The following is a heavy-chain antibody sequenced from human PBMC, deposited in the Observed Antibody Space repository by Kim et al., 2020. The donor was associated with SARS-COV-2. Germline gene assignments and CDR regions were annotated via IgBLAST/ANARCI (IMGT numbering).Heavy chain of an antibody. CDR3: ARSAAGDSSWYPYYYYYGMDV. V-gene: IGHV1-3*01. Sequence: ASVKVSCKASGYTFTSYAMHWVRQAPGQRLEWMGWINAGNGNTKYSQKFQGRVTITRDTSASTAYMELSSLRSEDTALYYCARSAAGDSSWYPYYYYYGMDVWGQGTTVTVSS. CDR1: GYTFTSYA. CDR2: INAGNGNT. J-gene: IGHJ6*02. D-gene: IGHD6-13*01.